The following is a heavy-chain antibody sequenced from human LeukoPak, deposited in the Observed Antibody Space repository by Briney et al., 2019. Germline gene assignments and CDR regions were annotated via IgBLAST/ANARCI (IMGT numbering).Heavy chain of an antibody. J-gene: IGHJ4*02. CDR3: ARGDYDFWSGYYSPFDY. Sequence: PSETLSLTCTVSGYSISSGYYWGWIRQPPGKGLEWIGSIYHSGSTYYNLSLKSRVTISVDTSKNQFSLKLSSVTAADTAVYYCARGDYDFWSGYYSPFDYWGQGTLVTVSS. CDR2: IYHSGST. CDR1: GYSISSGYY. V-gene: IGHV4-38-2*02. D-gene: IGHD3-3*01.